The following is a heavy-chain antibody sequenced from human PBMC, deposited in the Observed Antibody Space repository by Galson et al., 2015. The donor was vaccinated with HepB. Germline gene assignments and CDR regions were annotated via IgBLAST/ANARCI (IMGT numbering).Heavy chain of an antibody. D-gene: IGHD6-13*01. J-gene: IGHJ4*02. CDR2: IRSKAYGGTT. CDR3: TRDSSSAWYTFQY. Sequence: SLRLSCAASGFTLGEYVMSRVRLAPGKGLEWVGFIRSKAYGGTTEYAASVKGRFTISRDDSKSIAYLQMNSLKTEDTAVYYCTRDSSSAWYTFQYWGQGTLVTVSS. V-gene: IGHV3-49*04. CDR1: GFTLGEYV.